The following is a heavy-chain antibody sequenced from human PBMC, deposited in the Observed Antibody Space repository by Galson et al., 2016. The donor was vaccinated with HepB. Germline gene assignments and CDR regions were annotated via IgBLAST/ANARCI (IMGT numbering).Heavy chain of an antibody. Sequence: LSLTCTVSGGSISSYYWSWIRQPPGKGLEWIGYVYYTGSTNYNPSLKSRVTISVDTSKNQSSLKLSSVTAADTAVYYCARAYYDILTGYYSGAMFDYWGQGTLVTVSS. CDR3: ARAYYDILTGYYSGAMFDY. D-gene: IGHD3-9*01. V-gene: IGHV4-59*01. CDR2: VYYTGST. J-gene: IGHJ4*02. CDR1: GGSISSYY.